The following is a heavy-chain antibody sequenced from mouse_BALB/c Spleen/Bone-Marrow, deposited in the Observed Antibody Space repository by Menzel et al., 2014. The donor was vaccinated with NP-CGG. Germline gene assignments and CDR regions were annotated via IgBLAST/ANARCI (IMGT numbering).Heavy chain of an antibody. V-gene: IGHV14-3*02. J-gene: IGHJ3*01. Sequence: EVKLVESGAELVKPGASVKLSCTASGFNIKDTYMHWVKQRHEQGLEWIGRIDPANGNTKYDPKFQGKATITADTSSNTAYLQLGSLTSEDTAVYYCAMYYSGSSLFAYWGQGTLVTVSA. D-gene: IGHD1-1*01. CDR1: GFNIKDTY. CDR2: IDPANGNT. CDR3: AMYYSGSSLFAY.